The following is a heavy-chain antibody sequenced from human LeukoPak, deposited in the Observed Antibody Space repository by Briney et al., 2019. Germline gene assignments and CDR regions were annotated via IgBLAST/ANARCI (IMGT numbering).Heavy chain of an antibody. CDR1: GYTFTSYG. CDR3: ASMYSSGWYADY. V-gene: IGHV1-18*01. J-gene: IGHJ4*02. Sequence: ASVTVSCKASGYTFTSYGISWVRQAPGQGLEWMGWISAYNGNTNYAQKLQGRVTMTTDTSTSTAYMELRSLGSDDTVVYYCASMYSSGWYADYWGQGTLVTVSS. CDR2: ISAYNGNT. D-gene: IGHD6-19*01.